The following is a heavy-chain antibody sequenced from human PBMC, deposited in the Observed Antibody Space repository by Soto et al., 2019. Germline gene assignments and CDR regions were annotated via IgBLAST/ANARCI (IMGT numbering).Heavy chain of an antibody. V-gene: IGHV1-69*02. CDR3: ARYDSSGFNDY. D-gene: IGHD3-22*01. CDR2: IIPILGIA. CDR1: GGTFSSYT. J-gene: IGHJ4*02. Sequence: QVQLVQSGAEVKKPGSSVKVSCKASGGTFSSYTISWVRQAPGQGLEWMGRIIPILGIANYAQKFQGRVTITADKSTSTAYMELSSLRSEDTAVYYCARYDSSGFNDYWGQGTLVTVSS.